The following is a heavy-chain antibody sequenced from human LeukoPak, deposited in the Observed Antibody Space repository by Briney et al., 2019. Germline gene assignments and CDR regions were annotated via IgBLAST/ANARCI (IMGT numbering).Heavy chain of an antibody. D-gene: IGHD6-19*01. Sequence: PGGSLRLSCAASGFTFSSYSMNWVRQAPGKGLEWVSSISSSSSYIYYADSVKGRFTISRDNAKNSLYLQMDSLRAEDTAVYCCARDGSPYSSGFLDYWGQGTLVTVSS. CDR2: ISSSSSYI. J-gene: IGHJ4*02. CDR3: ARDGSPYSSGFLDY. CDR1: GFTFSSYS. V-gene: IGHV3-21*01.